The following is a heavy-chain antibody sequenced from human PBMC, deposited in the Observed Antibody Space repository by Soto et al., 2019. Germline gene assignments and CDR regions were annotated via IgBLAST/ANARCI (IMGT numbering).Heavy chain of an antibody. D-gene: IGHD3-16*01. V-gene: IGHV3-74*01. CDR3: VTGGRTAGYVYHLDD. CDR2: INFDESTT. J-gene: IGHJ4*02. CDR1: GFTFSNYW. Sequence: EVQLVESGGGLVQPGGSLRLSCAASGFTFSNYWMHWVRQAPGKGLVWVSRINFDESTTTYADSVQGRFTISRDNAKNTLYLQLNSPRAEDTAIYYCVTGGRTAGYVYHLDDWGQGALVTVSS.